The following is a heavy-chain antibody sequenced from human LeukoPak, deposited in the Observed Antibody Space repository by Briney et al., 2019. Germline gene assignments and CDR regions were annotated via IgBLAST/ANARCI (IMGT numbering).Heavy chain of an antibody. CDR1: GFTFSSYA. CDR3: ARELPLRYFDWLLYYYYGMDV. CDR2: ISYDGSNK. D-gene: IGHD3-9*01. V-gene: IGHV3-30*04. Sequence: GGSLRLSCAASGFTFSSYAMHWVRQAPGKGLEWVAVISYDGSNKYYADSVKGRFTISRDNSKNTLYLQMNSLGAEDTAVYYCARELPLRYFDWLLYYYYGMDVWGKGTTVTVSS. J-gene: IGHJ6*04.